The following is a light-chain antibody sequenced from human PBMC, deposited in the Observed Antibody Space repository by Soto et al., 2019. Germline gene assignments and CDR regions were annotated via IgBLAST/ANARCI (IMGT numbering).Light chain of an antibody. J-gene: IGKJ1*01. CDR1: QSISAW. CDR2: TAS. Sequence: DIQRTQSPSTLSASVGDRVTIICRASQSISAWLAWYQQKPGKAPKLLIYTASSLESGVPSRFSGSGSGTEFTLTISSLLPGDSATYYCQHRRTFGQGPKVEIK. V-gene: IGKV1-5*03. CDR3: QHRRT.